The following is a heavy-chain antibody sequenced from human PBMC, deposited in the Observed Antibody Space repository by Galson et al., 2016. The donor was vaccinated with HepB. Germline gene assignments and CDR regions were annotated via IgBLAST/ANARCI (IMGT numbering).Heavy chain of an antibody. J-gene: IGHJ4*02. CDR1: EFTFNTSA. D-gene: IGHD3-9*01. Sequence: SLSLSCAAYEFTFNTSAMHWGHQHPGKGLEWVAVISYDGRHKNLAESLKGRITISRDNSNTTLYLQMNSLRAEDTALYYCARTTIRYFDWSPVDYWGQGTLVTVSS. V-gene: IGHV3-30*04. CDR3: ARTTIRYFDWSPVDY. CDR2: ISYDGRHK.